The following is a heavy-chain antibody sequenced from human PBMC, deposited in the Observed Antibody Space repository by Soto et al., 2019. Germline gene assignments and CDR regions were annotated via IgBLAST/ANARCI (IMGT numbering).Heavy chain of an antibody. J-gene: IGHJ6*02. CDR2: INPNSGGT. V-gene: IGHV1-2*04. D-gene: IGHD1-26*01. CDR1: GYTFTGYY. Sequence: QVQLVQSGAEVKKPGASVKVSCKASGYTFTGYYMHWVRQAPGLGLEWMGWINPNSGGTNYAQKFQGWVTMTRDTSISTAYMELSRLRSDDTAVYYCARGGRETYYYYGMDVWGQGTTVTVSS. CDR3: ARGGRETYYYYGMDV.